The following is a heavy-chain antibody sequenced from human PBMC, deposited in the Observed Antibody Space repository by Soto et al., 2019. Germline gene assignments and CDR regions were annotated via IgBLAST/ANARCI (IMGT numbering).Heavy chain of an antibody. J-gene: IGHJ1*01. V-gene: IGHV1-18*01. CDR2: ISAYNGNT. D-gene: IGHD6-6*01. CDR3: ATRLSIAAR. Sequence: QVQLVQSGAEVKKPGASVKVSCKASGYTFTSYGISWVRQAPGQGLEWMGWISAYNGNTNSAQKLHGRVNMTTAPPTSTAHMELRSLRSDDTAGYYCATRLSIAARWGQGTLVTVAS. CDR1: GYTFTSYG.